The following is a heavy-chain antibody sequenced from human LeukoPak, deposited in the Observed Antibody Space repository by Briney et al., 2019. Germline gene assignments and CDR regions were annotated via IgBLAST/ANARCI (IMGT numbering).Heavy chain of an antibody. V-gene: IGHV1-18*01. Sequence: ASVKVSCKASGYTLTSYGISWVRQAPGQGLEWMGWISAYNGNTNYAQKLQGRVTMTTDTSTSTAYMELRSLRSDDTAVYYCARGLPYGSGSPRGEYFQHWGQGTLVTVSS. CDR1: GYTLTSYG. J-gene: IGHJ1*01. CDR2: ISAYNGNT. D-gene: IGHD3-10*01. CDR3: ARGLPYGSGSPRGEYFQH.